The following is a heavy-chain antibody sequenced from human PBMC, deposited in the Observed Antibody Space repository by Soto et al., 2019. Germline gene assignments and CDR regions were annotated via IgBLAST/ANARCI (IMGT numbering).Heavy chain of an antibody. CDR2: IIPIFGTA. D-gene: IGHD3-22*01. CDR3: ATYYDSSLSYFDY. J-gene: IGHJ4*02. CDR1: GGTFTSYD. Sequence: ASVKVSCKASGGTFTSYDINWVRQAPGQGLEWMGGIIPIFGTANYAQKFQGRVTITADESTSTAYMELSSLRSEDTAVYYCATYYDSSLSYFDYWGQGTLVTVSS. V-gene: IGHV1-69*13.